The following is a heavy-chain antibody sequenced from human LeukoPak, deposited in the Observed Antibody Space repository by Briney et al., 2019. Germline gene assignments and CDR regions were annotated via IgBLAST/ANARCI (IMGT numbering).Heavy chain of an antibody. Sequence: GGSLRLSCAASGFTFSSYWMSWVRQAPGKGLEWVANIKQDGSEKYYVDSVKGRFTISRDNAKNSLFLQMNSLRVDDSAVYYCAALWDGGYWGQGTLVTVSS. V-gene: IGHV3-7*01. D-gene: IGHD3-16*01. J-gene: IGHJ4*02. CDR2: IKQDGSEK. CDR3: AALWDGGY. CDR1: GFTFSSYW.